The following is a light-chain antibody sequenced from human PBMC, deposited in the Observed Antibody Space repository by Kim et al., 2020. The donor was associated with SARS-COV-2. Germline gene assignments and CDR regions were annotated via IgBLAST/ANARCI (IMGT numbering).Light chain of an antibody. J-gene: IGKJ4*01. V-gene: IGKV1-33*01. CDR2: DAF. CDR1: QDIRSY. CDR3: QHYDSLPLT. Sequence: ASVGDRVTITCQASQDIRSYLNWYQQKPGKAPKLLIYDAFNLETGVPSRFSGSGSGTHFTFTITSLQAEDFATYFCQHYDSLPLTFGGGTKVDIK.